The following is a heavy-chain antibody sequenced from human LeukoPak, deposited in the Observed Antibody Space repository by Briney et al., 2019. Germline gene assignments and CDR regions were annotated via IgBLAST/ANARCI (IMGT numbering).Heavy chain of an antibody. CDR1: GFTFSSYA. CDR3: AKVSGRIQIWPQPFGDGMDV. J-gene: IGHJ6*02. CDR2: ISGSGGNT. Sequence: GGSLRLSCAASGFTFSSYAMSWVRQAPGKGLEWVSAISGSGGNTYYADSVKGRFTISRDNSKNMLYLQMNSLRAEDTAVYYCAKVSGRIQIWPQPFGDGMDVWGQGTTVTVSS. D-gene: IGHD3-10*01. V-gene: IGHV3-23*01.